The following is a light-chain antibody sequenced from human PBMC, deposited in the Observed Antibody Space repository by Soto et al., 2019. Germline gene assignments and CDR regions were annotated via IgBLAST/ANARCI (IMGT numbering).Light chain of an antibody. CDR1: QSISSY. CDR2: DAS. V-gene: IGKV1-33*01. Sequence: DIQMTQSPSSLSASVGDRVTITFRASQSISSYLNWYQQKPGKAPKLLIYDASHLESGVPSRFSGSGSGTDFTFTINSLQAEDIATYYCQNYDNFHTITFGQGTRLEIK. CDR3: QNYDNFHTIT. J-gene: IGKJ5*01.